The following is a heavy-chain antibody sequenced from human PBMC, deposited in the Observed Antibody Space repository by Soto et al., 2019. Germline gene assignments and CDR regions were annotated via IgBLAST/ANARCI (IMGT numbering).Heavy chain of an antibody. Sequence: QVQLQQWGAGLLKPSETLSLTCAVYGGSFSGYYWSWIRQPPGKGLEWIGEINHSGSTNYNPSLKSRVTITVDTSKNQFSLKLSSVTAADTAVYYCARGRGSYRGWLDPCGQGTLVTVSS. D-gene: IGHD3-10*01. CDR2: INHSGST. J-gene: IGHJ5*02. CDR3: ARGRGSYRGWLDP. CDR1: GGSFSGYY. V-gene: IGHV4-34*01.